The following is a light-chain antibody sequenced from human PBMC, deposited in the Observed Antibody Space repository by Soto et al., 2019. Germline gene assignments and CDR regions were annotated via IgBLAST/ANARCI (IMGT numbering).Light chain of an antibody. J-gene: IGKJ3*01. Sequence: EIVMTQSPATLSVSPGERATLSCRASQSVSSNLAWYQQKPGQAPRLLIYGASTRATGIPARFSGSGSGTEFTLTISSLQPEDVATYYCQKSNSAPFTFGPGTRVDIK. CDR3: QKSNSAPFT. CDR1: QSVSSN. V-gene: IGKV3-15*01. CDR2: GAS.